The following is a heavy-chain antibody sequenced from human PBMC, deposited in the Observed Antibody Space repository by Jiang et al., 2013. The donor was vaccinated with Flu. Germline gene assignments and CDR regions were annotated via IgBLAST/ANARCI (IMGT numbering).Heavy chain of an antibody. CDR2: IYPGDSDT. CDR3: ASSVTGTTEDYYYGMDV. Sequence: IYPGDSDTRYSPSFQGQVTISADKSISTAYLQWSSLKASDTAMYYCASSVTGTTEDYYYGMDVWGQGTTVTVSS. J-gene: IGHJ6*02. V-gene: IGHV5-51*01. D-gene: IGHD1-7*01.